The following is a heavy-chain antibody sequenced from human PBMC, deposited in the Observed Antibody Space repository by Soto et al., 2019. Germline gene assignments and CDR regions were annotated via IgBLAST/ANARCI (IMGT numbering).Heavy chain of an antibody. J-gene: IGHJ4*02. D-gene: IGHD7-27*01. CDR1: GYTFXXXX. CDR2: INAGYGNT. Sequence: SGAEVXKPXASVXXSXKASGYTFXXXXXXWVRQAXXXRLEWMGWINAGYGNTKSSQKFQDRVTISRDTSASTAYMELTSLRSEDTAVYYCARDTGDGTFDFWGQGTLVTVSS. CDR3: ARDTGDGTFDF. V-gene: IGHV1-3*01.